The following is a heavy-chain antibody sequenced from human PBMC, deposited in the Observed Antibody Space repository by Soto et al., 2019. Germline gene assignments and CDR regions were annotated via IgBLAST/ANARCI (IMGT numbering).Heavy chain of an antibody. V-gene: IGHV1-18*01. J-gene: IGHJ2*01. CDR2: ISAYNGNT. D-gene: IGHD3-10*01. CDR1: GYIFTSYG. Sequence: QVQLVPSGAEVKKPGASVKVSCKASGYIFTSYGVSWVRQAPGQGLEWVGWISAYNGNTNYAQKLQGRVTMTTDTAKTTAYIELRSLRSDDTDVYYCARDQPSSGYYWYFDLWGRGTLVTVSS. CDR3: ARDQPSSGYYWYFDL.